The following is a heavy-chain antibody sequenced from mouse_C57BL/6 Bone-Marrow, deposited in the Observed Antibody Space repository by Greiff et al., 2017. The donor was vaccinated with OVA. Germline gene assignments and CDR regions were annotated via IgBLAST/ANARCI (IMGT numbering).Heavy chain of an antibody. CDR2: INPNNGGT. D-gene: IGHD2-4*01. Sequence: EVQLQQSGPELVKPGASVKISCKASGYTFTDYYMNWVKQSHGKSLEWIGDINPNNGGTSYNQKFKGKATLTVDKSSSTAYMELRSLTSEDSAVYYCARRWDYAHYYAMDYWGQGTSVTVSS. CDR1: GYTFTDYY. CDR3: ARRWDYAHYYAMDY. V-gene: IGHV1-26*01. J-gene: IGHJ4*01.